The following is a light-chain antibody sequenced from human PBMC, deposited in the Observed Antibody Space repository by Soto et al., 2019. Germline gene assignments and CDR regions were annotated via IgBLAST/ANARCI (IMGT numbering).Light chain of an antibody. J-gene: IGKJ1*01. CDR3: QQSYSTPPT. V-gene: IGKV1-39*01. CDR1: QSISSY. CDR2: AAS. Sequence: DIQMTQSPSSLSASVGDRVTITCRASQSISSYFNWYQQKPGKAPKLLIYAASSFQSGVTSRFSGSGSGKDFTLTISSLQPEDFTTYYCQQSYSTPPTFGQGTKVEIK.